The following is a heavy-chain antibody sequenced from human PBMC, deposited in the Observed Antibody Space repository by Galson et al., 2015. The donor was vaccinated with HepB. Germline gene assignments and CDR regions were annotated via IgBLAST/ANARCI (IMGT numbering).Heavy chain of an antibody. V-gene: IGHV1-8*01. D-gene: IGHD6-13*01. Sequence: SVKVSCKASGYTFTSDDINWVRQAAGQGLEWMGWMNPNSGNTGYAQKFQGRVTMTSDTSKSTAYMELSSLRSEDTAVYCCARGPEAAGFDYWGRGTLVTVSS. CDR1: GYTFTSDD. J-gene: IGHJ4*02. CDR2: MNPNSGNT. CDR3: ARGPEAAGFDY.